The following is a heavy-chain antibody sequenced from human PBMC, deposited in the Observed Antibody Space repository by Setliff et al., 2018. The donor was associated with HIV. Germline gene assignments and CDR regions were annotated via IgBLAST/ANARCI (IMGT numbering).Heavy chain of an antibody. J-gene: IGHJ3*02. Sequence: PSETLSLTCTVSGGSISSYYWSWTRQPPGKGLEWIGYIYYSGSTNYNPSLKSRVTISVDTSKNQFSLKLSSVTAADTAVYYCARNPCSGGSCPDAFDIWGQGTMVTVSS. CDR2: IYYSGST. CDR3: ARNPCSGGSCPDAFDI. V-gene: IGHV4-59*01. CDR1: GGSISSYY. D-gene: IGHD2-15*01.